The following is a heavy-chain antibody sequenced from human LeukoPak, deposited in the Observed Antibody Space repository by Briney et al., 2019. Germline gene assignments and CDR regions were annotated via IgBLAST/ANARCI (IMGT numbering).Heavy chain of an antibody. CDR3: ASFYGDLRDYFDY. Sequence: TSETLSLTCTVSGGSISSYYWSWIRQPPGKGLEWIGYIYYSGSTNYNPSLKSRVTISVDTSKNQFSLKLSSVTAADTAVYYCASFYGDLRDYFDYWGQGTLVTVSS. D-gene: IGHD4-17*01. V-gene: IGHV4-59*08. J-gene: IGHJ4*02. CDR2: IYYSGST. CDR1: GGSISSYY.